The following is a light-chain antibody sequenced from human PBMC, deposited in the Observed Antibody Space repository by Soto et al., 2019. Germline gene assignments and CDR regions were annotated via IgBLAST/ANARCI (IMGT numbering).Light chain of an antibody. J-gene: IGKJ4*01. CDR3: LQYTNLPLT. CDR1: QDISNR. CDR2: DGF. V-gene: IGKV1-33*01. Sequence: DIQMTQSPSSLSAFVGDRVTLTCQASQDISNRLNWYQQKPGRAPNLLIYDGFNLQAGVPSRFSGSGYGTHFRLTISSLQPEDIATYYCLQYTNLPLTFGGWTKVEI.